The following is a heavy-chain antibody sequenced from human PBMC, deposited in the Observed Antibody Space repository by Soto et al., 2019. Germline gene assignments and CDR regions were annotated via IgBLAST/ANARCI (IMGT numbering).Heavy chain of an antibody. V-gene: IGHV1-69*13. J-gene: IGHJ6*02. CDR1: GGTFSSYA. Sequence: SVKVSCKASGGTFSSYAISWVRQAPGQGLEWMGGIIPIFGTANYAQKFQGRVTITADESTSTAYMELSSLRSEDTAVYYRARGGWDYYYDSSGYPPFGMDVWGQGTTVTVSS. CDR3: ARGGWDYYYDSSGYPPFGMDV. CDR2: IIPIFGTA. D-gene: IGHD3-22*01.